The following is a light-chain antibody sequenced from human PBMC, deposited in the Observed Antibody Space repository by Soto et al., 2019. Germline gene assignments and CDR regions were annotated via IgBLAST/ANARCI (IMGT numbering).Light chain of an antibody. CDR2: GAS. J-gene: IGKJ2*01. V-gene: IGKV3-20*01. CDR3: QQYGSSPNT. Sequence: EIVLTQSPGTLSLSPGERATLSCRASQSVSSSYLAWYQQKPGQAPRLLIYGASSRPTGIPDRFSGSGSVTDFTLTISRLEPEDFAVYYCQQYGSSPNTFGQGTKLEIK. CDR1: QSVSSSY.